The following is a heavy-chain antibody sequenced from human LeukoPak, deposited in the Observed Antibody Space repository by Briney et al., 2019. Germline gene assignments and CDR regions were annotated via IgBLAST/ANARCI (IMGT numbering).Heavy chain of an antibody. CDR1: GYSFTSYW. CDR2: IYPGDSDT. CDR3: ARHDEINEVAGPFDY. V-gene: IGHV5-51*01. J-gene: IGHJ4*02. Sequence: GESLKISCKGSGYSFTSYWIGWVRQMPGKGLEWMGIIYPGDSDTRYSPSFQGQVTISADKTISTAYLQWSSLKASDTAMYYCARHDEINEVAGPFDYWGQGTLVTVSS. D-gene: IGHD6-19*01.